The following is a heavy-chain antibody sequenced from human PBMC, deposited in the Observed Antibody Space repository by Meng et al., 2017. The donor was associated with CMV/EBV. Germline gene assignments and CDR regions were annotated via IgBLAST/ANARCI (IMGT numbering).Heavy chain of an antibody. CDR3: AKLQGSKDY. J-gene: IGHJ4*02. V-gene: IGHV3-30*02. CDR2: IRYDGSNK. CDR1: GFTFSSYG. Sequence: GGSLRLSCAASGFTFSSYGMHWVRQAPGKGLEWVAFIRYDGSNKYYADSVKGRFTISRDDAKSSLYLQMNSLRTEDTAMYFCAKLQGSKDYWGQGTLVTVSS.